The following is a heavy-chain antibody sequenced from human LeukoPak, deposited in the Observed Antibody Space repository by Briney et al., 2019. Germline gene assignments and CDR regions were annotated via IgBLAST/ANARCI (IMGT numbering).Heavy chain of an antibody. CDR3: ARACIGARGIRQLWLLRGPYYYYMDV. V-gene: IGHV4-4*09. Sequence: PSETLSLTCTVSGGSISSYYWSWIRQPPGKGLEWIGYIYTSGSTNYNPSLKSRVTISVDTSKNQFSLKLSSVTAADTAVYYCARACIGARGIRQLWLLRGPYYYYMDVWGKGTTVTVSS. D-gene: IGHD5-18*01. J-gene: IGHJ6*03. CDR1: GGSISSYY. CDR2: IYTSGST.